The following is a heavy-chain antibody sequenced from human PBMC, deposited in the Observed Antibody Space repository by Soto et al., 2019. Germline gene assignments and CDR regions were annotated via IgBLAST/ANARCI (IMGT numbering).Heavy chain of an antibody. D-gene: IGHD3-22*01. CDR1: GGSISSGGYY. J-gene: IGHJ4*02. CDR2: IYYSGST. CDR3: AREKSYDRSGYPYFDY. V-gene: IGHV4-31*03. Sequence: SETLSLTCTVSGGSISSGGYYWSWIRQHPGKGLEWIGYIYYSGSTYYNPSLKSRVTISVDTSKNQFSLKLSSVTAADTAVYYCAREKSYDRSGYPYFDYWGQGTLVTVSS.